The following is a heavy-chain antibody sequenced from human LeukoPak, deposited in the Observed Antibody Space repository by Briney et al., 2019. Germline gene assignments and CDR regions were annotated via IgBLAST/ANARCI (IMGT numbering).Heavy chain of an antibody. Sequence: GGSLRLSCAASGFTFSSYSMNWVRQAPGKGLEWVSYISSSSSTIYYADSVKGRFTISRDNAKNSLYLQMNSLRAEDTAVYYCARTFRGGYDAYYYYMDVWGKGTTVTVSS. CDR3: ARTFRGGYDAYYYYMDV. D-gene: IGHD5-12*01. CDR1: GFTFSSYS. CDR2: ISSSSSTI. V-gene: IGHV3-48*01. J-gene: IGHJ6*03.